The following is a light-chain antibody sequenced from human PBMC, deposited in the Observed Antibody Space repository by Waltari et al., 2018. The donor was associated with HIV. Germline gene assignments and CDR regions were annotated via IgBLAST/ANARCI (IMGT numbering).Light chain of an antibody. V-gene: IGLV10-54*01. Sequence: QAGLTQPPSVSKALGQTATPTCTGDKNNVGLQGAAWLKHHQGHPPKLLSYRGNNRPSGVPDRFSASTSGKTASLNITGLQADDEADYYCSSWDTRLNGWVFGGGTHLTVL. CDR2: RGN. J-gene: IGLJ3*02. CDR1: KNNVGLQG. CDR3: SSWDTRLNGWV.